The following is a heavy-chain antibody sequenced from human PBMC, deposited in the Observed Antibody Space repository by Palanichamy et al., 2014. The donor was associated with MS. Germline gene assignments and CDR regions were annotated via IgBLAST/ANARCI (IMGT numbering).Heavy chain of an antibody. D-gene: IGHD3-22*01. V-gene: IGHV3-30*02. Sequence: QVQVVESGGGVVQPGGSLRLSCAASGFTFSTSDMHWVRQAPGKGLEWVAFIQFDGSSKYYAGSVKGRFTISRDNSKNTVYLQMNSLRPEDTAMYYCAKEIGRVVISTLNYWGQGTLLTVSS. J-gene: IGHJ4*02. CDR2: IQFDGSSK. CDR1: GFTFSTSD. CDR3: AKEIGRVVISTLNY.